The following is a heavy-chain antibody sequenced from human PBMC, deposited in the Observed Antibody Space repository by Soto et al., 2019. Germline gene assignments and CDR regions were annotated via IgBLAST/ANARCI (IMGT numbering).Heavy chain of an antibody. CDR3: ARALANDYGDPDAFDI. V-gene: IGHV1-69*02. J-gene: IGHJ3*02. CDR1: GGTFSSYT. D-gene: IGHD4-17*01. CDR2: IIPILGIA. Sequence: SVKVSCKASGGTFSSYTISWVRQAPGQGLEWMGRIIPILGIANYAQKFQGRVTITADKSTSTAYMELSSLRSEDTAVYYCARALANDYGDPDAFDIWGQGTMVTVSS.